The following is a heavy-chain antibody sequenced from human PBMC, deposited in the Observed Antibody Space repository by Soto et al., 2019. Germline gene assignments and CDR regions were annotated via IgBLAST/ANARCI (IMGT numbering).Heavy chain of an antibody. D-gene: IGHD7-27*01. Sequence: ASVKVSCKASGYTFTSYAMHWVRQAPGQRLEWMGWINAGNGNTKYSQKFQGRVTITRDTSASTAYMELSSLRSEDTAVYYCARDPLNWGGYYYMDVWGKGTTVTVSS. CDR1: GYTFTSYA. CDR3: ARDPLNWGGYYYMDV. CDR2: INAGNGNT. J-gene: IGHJ6*03. V-gene: IGHV1-3*01.